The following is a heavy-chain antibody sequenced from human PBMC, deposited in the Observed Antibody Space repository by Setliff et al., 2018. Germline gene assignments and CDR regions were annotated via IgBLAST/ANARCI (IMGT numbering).Heavy chain of an antibody. CDR1: GFAFSSYS. D-gene: IGHD5-12*01. J-gene: IGHJ4*02. CDR3: ARVYSGYDPNHYFDY. Sequence: GGSLRLSCAASGFAFSSYSMNWVRQAPGKGLEWVSYISSSSSTIYYADSVKGRFTISRDNAKNSLYLQMNSLRAEDTAVYYCARVYSGYDPNHYFDYWGQGTLVTVS. CDR2: ISSSSSTI. V-gene: IGHV3-48*01.